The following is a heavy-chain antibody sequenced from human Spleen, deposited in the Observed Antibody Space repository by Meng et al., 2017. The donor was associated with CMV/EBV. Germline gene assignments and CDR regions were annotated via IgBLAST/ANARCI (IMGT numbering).Heavy chain of an antibody. Sequence: GSLRLSCTVSGGSVSSASHYWSWIRQPPGKGLEWIGYIYYNGRTYYSPSLKSRVTISVDTSKNQFSLKLSSVTAADTAVYYCAREGYCSSTSCYTGMDVWGQGTTVTVSS. V-gene: IGHV4-61*01. J-gene: IGHJ6*02. CDR2: IYYNGRT. CDR3: AREGYCSSTSCYTGMDV. D-gene: IGHD2-2*02. CDR1: GGSVSSASHY.